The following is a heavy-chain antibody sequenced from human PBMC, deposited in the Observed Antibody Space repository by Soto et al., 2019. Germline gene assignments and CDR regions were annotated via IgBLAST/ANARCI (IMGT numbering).Heavy chain of an antibody. J-gene: IGHJ4*02. CDR1: GFTFSSYW. D-gene: IGHD4-17*01. CDR3: AVTPTTVVIDY. Sequence: GGSLRLSCAASGFTFSSYWMSWVRQAPGKGLEWVANIKQDGSEKYYVDSVKGRFTISRDNAKNSLYLQMNSLRAEDTAVYYCAVTPTTVVIDYWGQGTLVTVS. CDR2: IKQDGSEK. V-gene: IGHV3-7*01.